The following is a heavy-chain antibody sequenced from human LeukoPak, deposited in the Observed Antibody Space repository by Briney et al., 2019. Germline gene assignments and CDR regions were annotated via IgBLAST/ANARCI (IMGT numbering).Heavy chain of an antibody. D-gene: IGHD6-13*01. V-gene: IGHV1-2*02. Sequence: ASVKVSCKASGYTFSGYYMHWVRQAPGQGLEWMGWINPNSGGTNYAQKFQGRVTMTRDTSISTAYMELSRLRFDDTAVYYCARGYPLSTTAAGTYFQHWGQGTLVTVSS. CDR2: INPNSGGT. CDR3: ARGYPLSTTAAGTYFQH. CDR1: GYTFSGYY. J-gene: IGHJ1*01.